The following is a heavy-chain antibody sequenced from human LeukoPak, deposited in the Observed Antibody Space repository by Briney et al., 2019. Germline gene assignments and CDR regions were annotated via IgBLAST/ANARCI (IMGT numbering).Heavy chain of an antibody. CDR1: GYTFTSYG. D-gene: IGHD2-15*01. Sequence: ASVKVSCKASGYTFTSYGISWVRQAPGQGLEWMGWISAYNGNTNYAQKLQGRVTMTTDTSTSTAYMELRSLRSDDTAVYYCARRCSGGNCYNAFDIWGQGTMVTVSS. CDR3: ARRCSGGNCYNAFDI. CDR2: ISAYNGNT. J-gene: IGHJ3*02. V-gene: IGHV1-18*01.